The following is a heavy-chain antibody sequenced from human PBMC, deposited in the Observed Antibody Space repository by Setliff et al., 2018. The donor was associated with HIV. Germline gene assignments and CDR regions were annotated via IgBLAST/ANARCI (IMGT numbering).Heavy chain of an antibody. CDR3: ARDLLGATHYFQH. CDR1: GFTFSTFA. J-gene: IGHJ1*01. Sequence: PGGSLRLSCVASGFTFSTFAMHWVRQAPGKGLEWVSVISYDGSRTYYVDSVKGRFTISRDNSKNTLYLQVNSLRPEDTAVYYCARDLLGATHYFQHWGQGTLVTVSS. D-gene: IGHD1-26*01. CDR2: ISYDGSRT. V-gene: IGHV3-30*01.